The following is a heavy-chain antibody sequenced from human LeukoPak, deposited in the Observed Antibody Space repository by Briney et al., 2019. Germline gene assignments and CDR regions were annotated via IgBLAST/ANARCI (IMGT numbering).Heavy chain of an antibody. V-gene: IGHV3-48*03. CDR2: ISTSGSTI. Sequence: GGSLRLSCAASGFTFSDYEMNWVRQAPGKGLEWVSYISTSGSTIYYADSVKGRFTISRDNAKNSLYLQMNSLRAEDTAVYYCAKAMAGSTYYFDSWGQGTLVTVSS. CDR1: GFTFSDYE. J-gene: IGHJ4*02. D-gene: IGHD6-19*01. CDR3: AKAMAGSTYYFDS.